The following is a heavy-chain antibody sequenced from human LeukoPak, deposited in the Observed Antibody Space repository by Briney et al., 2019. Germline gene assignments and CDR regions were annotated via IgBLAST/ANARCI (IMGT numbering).Heavy chain of an antibody. Sequence: SETLSLTCAVYGGSFSTYNWNWIRQPPGKGLEWIGEINHSGSTYYNPSLKSRVTISVDTSKDQFSLKLSSVTAADTAVYYCARLKLRYFDWLLLTFDYWGQGTLVTVSS. D-gene: IGHD3-9*01. J-gene: IGHJ4*02. CDR1: GGSFSTYN. V-gene: IGHV4-34*01. CDR3: ARLKLRYFDWLLLTFDY. CDR2: INHSGST.